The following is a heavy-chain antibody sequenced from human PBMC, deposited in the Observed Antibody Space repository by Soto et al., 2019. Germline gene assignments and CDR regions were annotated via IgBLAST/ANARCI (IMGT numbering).Heavy chain of an antibody. D-gene: IGHD6-19*01. Sequence: SVKVSCKASGGTFSSYAISWVRQAPGQGLEWMGGIIPIFGTANYAQKFQGRVTITADESTSTAYMELSSLRPEDTAVYYCARVVRYSSGWYYFDYWGQGTLVTVSS. CDR3: ARVVRYSSGWYYFDY. V-gene: IGHV1-69*13. J-gene: IGHJ4*02. CDR1: GGTFSSYA. CDR2: IIPIFGTA.